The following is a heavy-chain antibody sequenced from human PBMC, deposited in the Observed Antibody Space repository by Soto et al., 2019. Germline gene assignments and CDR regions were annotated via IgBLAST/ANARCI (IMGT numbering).Heavy chain of an antibody. D-gene: IGHD3-9*01. CDR2: ISYDGSNK. V-gene: IGHV3-30-3*01. CDR3: ARDHNILTAYCFDY. CDR1: GFTFSSYP. J-gene: IGHJ4*02. Sequence: QVQLVESGGGVVQPGRSLRLSCAASGFTFSSYPMHWVRQAPGKGLEWVAIISYDGSNKYYADSVKGRFTISRDNSMNTLYLQMNSLRPEDTAVYYCARDHNILTAYCFDYWGQGTLVTVSS.